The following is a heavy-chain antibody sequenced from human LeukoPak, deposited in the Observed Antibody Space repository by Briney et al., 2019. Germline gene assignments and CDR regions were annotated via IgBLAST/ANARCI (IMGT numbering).Heavy chain of an antibody. CDR2: IYSSGST. Sequence: SETLSLTCTVSGGSISSYYWSWIRQPPGKGLEGIGYIYSSGSTNYNPSLKSRLTISVDTSKNQFSLKLNSVTAADTAVYFCARSGYTSGWYDYWGQGTLVTVSS. CDR3: ARSGYTSGWYDY. V-gene: IGHV4-59*13. J-gene: IGHJ4*02. CDR1: GGSISSYY. D-gene: IGHD6-19*01.